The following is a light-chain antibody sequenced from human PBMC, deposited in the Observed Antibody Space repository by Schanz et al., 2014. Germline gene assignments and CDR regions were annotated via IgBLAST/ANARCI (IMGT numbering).Light chain of an antibody. CDR3: QHYYNWPRT. J-gene: IGKJ1*01. Sequence: EIVMTQSPATLSVSPGERATLSCRASQNVRSNLAWYQQKRGQAPRLLIYGASTRATGIPARFSGSGSGTEFTLTITSLQSEDSAVYYCQHYYNWPRTFGQGTKVEIK. CDR2: GAS. V-gene: IGKV3-15*01. CDR1: QNVRSN.